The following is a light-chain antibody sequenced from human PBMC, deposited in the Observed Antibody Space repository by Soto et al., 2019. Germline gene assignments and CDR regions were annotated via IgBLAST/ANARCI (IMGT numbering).Light chain of an antibody. V-gene: IGLV2-14*01. CDR3: SSYSPSTTVV. J-gene: IGLJ3*02. CDR2: EVT. CDR1: SGDIGSYNR. Sequence: QSALTQPASVSGSPGQSITISCTGTSGDIGSYNRVSWYQQHPGKAPKPIIYEVTDRPSGVSNRFSGAKSGNTAALTVSGLQAEDEAEYYCSSYSPSTTVVFGGVTQLTVL.